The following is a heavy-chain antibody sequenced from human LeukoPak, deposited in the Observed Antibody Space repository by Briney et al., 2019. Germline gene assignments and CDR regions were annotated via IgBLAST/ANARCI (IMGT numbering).Heavy chain of an antibody. J-gene: IGHJ4*02. CDR3: ARGTEMTKTSGYYSFDY. CDR1: GGSMRSYF. D-gene: IGHD3-9*01. Sequence: SETLSLTCTVSGGSMRSYFWTWVRQPAGKGLEWIGRISGRGTAYSNPSLGSRITISLDTSNNQFSLKVISVTAADTAVYYCARGTEMTKTSGYYSFDYWGQRPVVSVSS. V-gene: IGHV4-4*07. CDR2: ISGRGTA.